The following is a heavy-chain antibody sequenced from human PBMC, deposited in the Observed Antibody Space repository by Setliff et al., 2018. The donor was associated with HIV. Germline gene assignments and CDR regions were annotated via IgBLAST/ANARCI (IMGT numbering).Heavy chain of an antibody. Sequence: GGSLRLSCAGSGFIFSNYAMYWVRQAPGKGLEWVSGISWAGDVTAYGDFAKGRCTISRDNVKNSLYLQMHSLTTEDTASYFCVKDGSATGRYSSYMDVWGKGTTVTVS. D-gene: IGHD3-9*01. CDR1: GFIFSNYA. V-gene: IGHV3-9*01. CDR3: VKDGSATGRYSSYMDV. J-gene: IGHJ6*03. CDR2: ISWAGDVT.